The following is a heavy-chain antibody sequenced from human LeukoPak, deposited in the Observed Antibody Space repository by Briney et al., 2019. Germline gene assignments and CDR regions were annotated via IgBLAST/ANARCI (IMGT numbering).Heavy chain of an antibody. V-gene: IGHV1-69*01. CDR3: ARGQYYYGSGSYQFDY. J-gene: IGHJ4*02. CDR2: IIPIFGTA. CDR1: GGTFSSYA. D-gene: IGHD3-10*01. Sequence: ASVKVSFKGSGGTFSSYAISWVRQAPGQGLEWMGGIIPIFGTANYAQKCQGRVTITADESTSTAYMELSSLRSDDTAVYYCARGQYYYGSGSYQFDYWGQGTLVTVSS.